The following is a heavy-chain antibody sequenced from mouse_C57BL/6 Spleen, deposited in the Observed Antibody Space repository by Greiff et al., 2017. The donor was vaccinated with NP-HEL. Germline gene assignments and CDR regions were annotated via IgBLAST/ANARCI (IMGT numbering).Heavy chain of an antibody. CDR3: ARSVRGSMDY. CDR1: GYTFTSYW. V-gene: IGHV1-50*01. CDR2: IDPSDSYT. J-gene: IGHJ4*01. Sequence: VQLQQPGAELVKPGASVKLSCKASGYTFTSYWMQWVKQRPGQGLEWIGEIDPSDSYTNYNQKFKGKATLTVDTSSSTAYMQLSSLTSEDSAVYYCARSVRGSMDYWGQGTSVTVSS.